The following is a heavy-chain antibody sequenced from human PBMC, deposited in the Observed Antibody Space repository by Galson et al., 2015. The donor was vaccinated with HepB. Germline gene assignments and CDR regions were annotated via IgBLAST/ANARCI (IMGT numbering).Heavy chain of an antibody. J-gene: IGHJ6*02. Sequence: SLRLSCAASGFTFNHYSTHWVRQGPGKGLEWVAVVSVEGSKRYSADSVKGRFTISRDNSKNILYLQMDSLRVEDTARYYCVRDAFCSSTSCSHTQYNYGLEVWGQGTAVTVSS. CDR3: VRDAFCSSTSCSHTQYNYGLEV. CDR1: GFTFNHYS. V-gene: IGHV3-30-3*01. D-gene: IGHD2-2*01. CDR2: VSVEGSKR.